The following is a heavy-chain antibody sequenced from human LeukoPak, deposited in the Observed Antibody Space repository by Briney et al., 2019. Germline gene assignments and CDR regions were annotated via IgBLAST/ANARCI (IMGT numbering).Heavy chain of an antibody. V-gene: IGHV3-23*01. Sequence: GGSLRPSCAASGFTFSSYAMSWVRQAPGKGLEWVSAISGSGGSTYYADSVKGRFTISRDNSKNTLYLQMNSLRAENTAVYYCAKDRDYGDSDYWGQGTLVTVSS. D-gene: IGHD4-17*01. CDR2: ISGSGGST. CDR1: GFTFSSYA. CDR3: AKDRDYGDSDY. J-gene: IGHJ4*02.